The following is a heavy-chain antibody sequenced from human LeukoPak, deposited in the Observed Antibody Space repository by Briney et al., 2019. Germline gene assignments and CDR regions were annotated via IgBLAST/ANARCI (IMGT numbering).Heavy chain of an antibody. Sequence: SETLSLTCAVYGGSFSGYYWSWIRQPPGKGLEWIGEINHSGSTNYNPSLKSRVTISVDTSKNQFSLELSSVTAADTAVYYCARHSRHRSAFDIWGQGTMVTVSS. V-gene: IGHV4-34*01. CDR2: INHSGST. CDR3: ARHSRHRSAFDI. CDR1: GGSFSGYY. J-gene: IGHJ3*02.